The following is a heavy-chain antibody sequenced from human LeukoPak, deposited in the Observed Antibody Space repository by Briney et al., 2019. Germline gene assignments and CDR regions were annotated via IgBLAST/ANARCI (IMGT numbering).Heavy chain of an antibody. D-gene: IGHD6-19*01. J-gene: IGHJ4*02. Sequence: PGGSLRLSCAASEFTFKNYWMHWVRQVPGTGLVWVSNINSDGSRANYADFVKGRFTISRDNAKNTLYLQMNSLRAEDTAVYYCALTRGSGWFYYWGQGTLVTVSS. CDR1: EFTFKNYW. V-gene: IGHV3-74*01. CDR2: INSDGSRA. CDR3: ALTRGSGWFYY.